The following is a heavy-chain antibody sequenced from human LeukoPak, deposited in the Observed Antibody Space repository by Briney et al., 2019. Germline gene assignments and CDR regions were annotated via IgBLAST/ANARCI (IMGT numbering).Heavy chain of an antibody. J-gene: IGHJ3*02. CDR3: AKDQSMVRGIITGPDAFGI. D-gene: IGHD3-10*01. CDR2: MSYDGSHI. V-gene: IGHV3-30*18. Sequence: GGSLRLSCEASGFMFSRYGMHWVRQAPGKGLEWVAVMSYDGSHIYYADSVQGRFTISRDNSKNTLYLQMNSLRTEDTAVYYCAKDQSMVRGIITGPDAFGIWGQGTMVTVSS. CDR1: GFMFSRYG.